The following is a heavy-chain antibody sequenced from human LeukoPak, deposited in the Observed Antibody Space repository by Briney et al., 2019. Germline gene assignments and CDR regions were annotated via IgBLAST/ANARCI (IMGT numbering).Heavy chain of an antibody. V-gene: IGHV3-30-3*01. J-gene: IGHJ4*02. CDR2: VSNDGNNK. D-gene: IGHD2-15*01. CDR3: AKAELVGAAGAVGY. Sequence: PGRSLRLSCAASGFTFSMYPMHWVRQAPGKGLEWVTVVSNDGNNKHYADSVQGRFTISRDNSKNTLYLQMNSLRAEDTAVYYCAKAELVGAAGAVGYWGQGTLVTVSS. CDR1: GFTFSMYP.